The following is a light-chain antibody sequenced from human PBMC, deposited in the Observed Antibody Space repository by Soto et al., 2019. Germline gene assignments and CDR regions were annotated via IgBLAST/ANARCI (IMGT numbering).Light chain of an antibody. J-gene: IGLJ2*01. V-gene: IGLV1-47*01. Sequence: QSVLTQPPSASGTPGQRVTISCSGSSSNIGSNYVYWYQQVPGTAPKLLIYRNNHRPSGVPDRFSGSKSGTSASLAISGLRSEDEADYYCAAWDDSLSRVVFGGGTKVTVL. CDR1: SSNIGSNY. CDR3: AAWDDSLSRVV. CDR2: RNN.